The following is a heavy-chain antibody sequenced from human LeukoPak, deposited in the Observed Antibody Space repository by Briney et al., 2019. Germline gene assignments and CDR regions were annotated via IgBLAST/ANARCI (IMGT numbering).Heavy chain of an antibody. CDR3: AKVYRSSPQDAFDV. D-gene: IGHD6-6*01. V-gene: IGHV4-34*01. J-gene: IGHJ3*01. CDR1: GGPFTGYY. CDR2: INHRGST. Sequence: SETLSLTCAVYGGPFTGYYWSWIRQSPDKGLEWVGEINHRGSTNYDSSLKSRLTISADTSKNQFSLHLSSVTAADTAVYYCAKVYRSSPQDAFDVWGQGTMVTVSS.